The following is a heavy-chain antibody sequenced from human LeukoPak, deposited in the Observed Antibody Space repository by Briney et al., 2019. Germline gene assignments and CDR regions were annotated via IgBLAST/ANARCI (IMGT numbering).Heavy chain of an antibody. V-gene: IGHV4-59*01. J-gene: IGHJ4*02. CDR2: IYYSGST. CDR1: GGSISSYY. D-gene: IGHD3-3*01. Sequence: PSETLSLTCTVSGGSISSYYWSWIRQPAGKGLEWIGYIYYSGSTNYNPSLKSRVTISVDTSKNQFSLKLSSVTAADTAVYYCARGARYAFWSGYSPKAPGLFYFDYWGQGTLVTVSS. CDR3: ARGARYAFWSGYSPKAPGLFYFDY.